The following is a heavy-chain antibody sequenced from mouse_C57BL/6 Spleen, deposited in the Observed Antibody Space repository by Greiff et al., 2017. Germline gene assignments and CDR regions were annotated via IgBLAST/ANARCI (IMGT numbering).Heavy chain of an antibody. V-gene: IGHV3-6*01. CDR3: ARDGNYYGPFAY. D-gene: IGHD1-2*01. CDR1: GYSITSGYY. Sequence: EVKLMESGPGLVKPSQSLSLTCSVTGYSITSGYYWNWIRQFPGNKLEWMGYISYDGSNNSNPSLKNRISITRDTSKNQFFLKLNSVTTEDTATYYCARDGNYYGPFAYWGQGTLVTVSA. J-gene: IGHJ3*01. CDR2: ISYDGSN.